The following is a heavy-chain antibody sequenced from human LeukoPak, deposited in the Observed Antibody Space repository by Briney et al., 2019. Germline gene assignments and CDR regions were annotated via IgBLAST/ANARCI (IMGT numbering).Heavy chain of an antibody. V-gene: IGHV1-18*01. D-gene: IGHD3-10*01. CDR1: GYTFTSYG. Sequence: ASVKVSCKASGYTFTSYGISWVRQAPGQGLEWMGWISPYNGNTNYAPKLQGRLTMTTDTSTSTAYMELRSLRSDDTAVYYCARGSYYGSGNQNWFDPWGQGTLVTVSS. CDR2: ISPYNGNT. CDR3: ARGSYYGSGNQNWFDP. J-gene: IGHJ5*02.